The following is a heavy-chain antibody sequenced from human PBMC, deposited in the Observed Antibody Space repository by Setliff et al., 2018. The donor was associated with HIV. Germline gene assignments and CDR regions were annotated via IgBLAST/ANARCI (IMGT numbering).Heavy chain of an antibody. D-gene: IGHD2-8*02. CDR3: TRVSITYWYSIPRDYYYYMDV. J-gene: IGHJ6*03. V-gene: IGHV4-34*01. Sequence: SETLSLTCAVYGGSFSGYYWSWIRQPPGKGLEWIGEINHSGSTNYNPSLKSRVTISVDTSRNQFSLKVSSVTAADTAVYYCTRVSITYWYSIPRDYYYYMDVWGEGTTVTVSS. CDR2: INHSGST. CDR1: GGSFSGYY.